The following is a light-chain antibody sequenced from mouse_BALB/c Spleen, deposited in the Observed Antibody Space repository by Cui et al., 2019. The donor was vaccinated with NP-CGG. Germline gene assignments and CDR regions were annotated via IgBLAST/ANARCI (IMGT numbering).Light chain of an antibody. CDR3: ALWYSNHWV. CDR2: GTN. V-gene: IGLV1*01. Sequence: QAVLTQESAITTSPVETVTLTCRSSTVAVTTSNYANWVQEKPDHLFTGLIGGTNNRVPGVPARFSGSLIGDKAALTITGAQTEDEAIYFCALWYSNHWVFGGGTKLTVL. J-gene: IGLJ1*01. CDR1: TVAVTTSNY.